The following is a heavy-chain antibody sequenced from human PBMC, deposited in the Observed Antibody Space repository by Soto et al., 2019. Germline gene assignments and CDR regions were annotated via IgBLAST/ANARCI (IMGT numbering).Heavy chain of an antibody. V-gene: IGHV3-30*03. J-gene: IGHJ6*02. CDR2: LSFDASKK. D-gene: IGHD2-2*01. CDR3: ARDLGYCSSTSCYGPPYYYYGMDV. Sequence: PGGSLRLSCAASGFNFSAYGMHWVRQAPGTGLELVALLSFDASKKYYADSVKGRFTISRDNSKNTLYLQMDSLRAEDTAVYYCARDLGYCSSTSCYGPPYYYYGMDVWGQGTTVTVSS. CDR1: GFNFSAYG.